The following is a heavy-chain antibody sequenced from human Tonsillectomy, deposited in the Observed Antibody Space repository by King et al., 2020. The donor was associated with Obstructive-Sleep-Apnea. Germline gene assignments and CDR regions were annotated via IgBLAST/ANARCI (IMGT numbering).Heavy chain of an antibody. J-gene: IGHJ4*02. D-gene: IGHD6-19*01. CDR2: ISSNGGST. CDR3: ARDTAPGPLRIAVAGTGFDY. CDR1: GFTFSSYA. V-gene: IGHV3-64*01. Sequence: VQLVESGGGLVQPGGSLRLSCAASGFTFSSYAMHWVRQAPGKGLEYVSAISSNGGSTYYANSVKGRFTIFRDNSKNTLYLQMGSLRAEDMAVYYCARDTAPGPLRIAVAGTGFDYWGQGTLVTVSS.